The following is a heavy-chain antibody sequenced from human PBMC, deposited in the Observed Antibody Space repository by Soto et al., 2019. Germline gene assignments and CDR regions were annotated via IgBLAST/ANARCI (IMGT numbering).Heavy chain of an antibody. CDR3: AREPVDILTGQDAFDI. Sequence: GGSLRLSCAASGFTFSSYWMSWVRQAPGKGLEWVANIKQDGSEKYYVDSVKGRFTISRDNAKNSLYLQMNSLRAEDTAVYYCAREPVDILTGQDAFDIWGQGTMVTVSS. CDR2: IKQDGSEK. CDR1: GFTFSSYW. V-gene: IGHV3-7*05. J-gene: IGHJ3*02. D-gene: IGHD3-9*01.